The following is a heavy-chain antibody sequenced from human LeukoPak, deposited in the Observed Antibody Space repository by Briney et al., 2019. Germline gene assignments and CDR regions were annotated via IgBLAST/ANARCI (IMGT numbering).Heavy chain of an antibody. CDR3: AKDMAYYYDSSGYLLFGAFDI. CDR1: GFTFSSYG. J-gene: IGHJ3*02. D-gene: IGHD3-22*01. Sequence: PGGSLRLSCAASGFTFSSYGMHWVRQAPGKGLEWVAVISYDGSNKYYADSVKGRFTISRDNSKNTLYLQMNSLRAEDTAVYYCAKDMAYYYDSSGYLLFGAFDIWGQGTMVTVSS. CDR2: ISYDGSNK. V-gene: IGHV3-30*18.